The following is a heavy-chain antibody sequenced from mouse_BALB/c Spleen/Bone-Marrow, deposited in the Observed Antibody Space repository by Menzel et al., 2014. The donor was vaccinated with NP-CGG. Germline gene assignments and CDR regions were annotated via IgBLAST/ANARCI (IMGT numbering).Heavy chain of an antibody. Sequence: QVQLQQPGAELVKPGTSVRLSCKASGYTFTTYYIYWVKQRAGQGLEWIGEINPSNGGTNFNEKYNSKATLTVDKSSSTSYMQLSSLTSEDSAVYYCTRDGHNYYAMDYWGQGTSVTVSS. CDR3: TRDGHNYYAMDY. CDR2: INPSNGGT. V-gene: IGHV1-53*01. J-gene: IGHJ4*01. D-gene: IGHD2-3*01. CDR1: GYTFTTYY.